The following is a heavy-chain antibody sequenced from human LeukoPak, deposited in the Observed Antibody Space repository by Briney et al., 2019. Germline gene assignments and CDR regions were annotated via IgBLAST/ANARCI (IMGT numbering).Heavy chain of an antibody. D-gene: IGHD3-16*01. Sequence: GGSLRLSCAASGFTFSTYSMNWVRQAPRKGLEWVSSIASSSNIYYADSVKGRFTIPRDNAKNSLYLQMNSLRAEDTAVYYCAREWGYYDYWGQGTLVTVSS. J-gene: IGHJ4*02. V-gene: IGHV3-21*01. CDR1: GFTFSTYS. CDR2: IASSSNI. CDR3: AREWGYYDY.